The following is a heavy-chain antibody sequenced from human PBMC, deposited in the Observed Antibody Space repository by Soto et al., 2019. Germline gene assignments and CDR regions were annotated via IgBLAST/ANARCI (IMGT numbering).Heavy chain of an antibody. CDR1: GFTLSDYY. J-gene: IGHJ4*02. V-gene: IGHV3-72*01. D-gene: IGHD3-22*01. CDR2: SRDKAQGYST. CDR3: VRTTYFSDSSGHTRCFDY. Sequence: EVQLVESGGGLVQPGGSLRLSCAGSGFTLSDYYIDWVRQAPGKGLEWVGRSRDKAQGYSTEYAASVKGRFTTSRDDSKNSVYLQMNSLKTEDTAVYYCVRTTYFSDSSGHTRCFDYWGQGTLVTVSS.